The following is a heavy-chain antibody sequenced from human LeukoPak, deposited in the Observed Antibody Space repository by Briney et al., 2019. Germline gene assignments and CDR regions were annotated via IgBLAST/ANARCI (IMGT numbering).Heavy chain of an antibody. CDR2: VASDGSFR. CDR1: GFTFSYYG. CDR3: ANLPYNWNTHFDDY. J-gene: IGHJ4*01. D-gene: IGHD1-1*01. Sequence: PGGSLRLSCAASGFTFSYYGMHWVRQAPGKGLEWVAYVASDGSFRDYVDSVKGRFTVSRDNSKDTLYLQMDSLRTEDTGVYYCANLPYNWNTHFDDYWGHGTLVTVSS. V-gene: IGHV3-30*02.